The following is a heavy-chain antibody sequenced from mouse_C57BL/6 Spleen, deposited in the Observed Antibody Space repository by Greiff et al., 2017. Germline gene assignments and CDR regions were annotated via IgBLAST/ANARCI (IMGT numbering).Heavy chain of an antibody. D-gene: IGHD2-4*01. Sequence: EVQLQESGPELVKPGASVKIPCKASGYTFTDYNMDWVKQSHGKSLEWIGDINPNNGGTIYNQKFKGKATLTVDKSSSTAYKELRSLTSEDTAVYYCARSYYDYLQFAYWGQGTLVTVSA. CDR2: INPNNGGT. J-gene: IGHJ3*01. V-gene: IGHV1-18*01. CDR3: ARSYYDYLQFAY. CDR1: GYTFTDYN.